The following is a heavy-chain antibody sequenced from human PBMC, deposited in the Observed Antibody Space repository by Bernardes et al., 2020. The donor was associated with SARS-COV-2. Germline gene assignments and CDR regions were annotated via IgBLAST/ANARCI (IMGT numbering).Heavy chain of an antibody. CDR2: IIGNANAM. CDR3: AKDSEPDSAWHHDY. CDR1: GFAFGIYA. D-gene: IGHD2-21*01. Sequence: GGSLRLSCAASGFAFGIYAMSWFRLAPGKGPEWVAGIIGNANAMFYAESVRGRFTISRDNSKSILYLHMTNLRADDTATYFCAKDSEPDSAWHHDYWGQGTRVTVSS. V-gene: IGHV3-23*01. J-gene: IGHJ4*02.